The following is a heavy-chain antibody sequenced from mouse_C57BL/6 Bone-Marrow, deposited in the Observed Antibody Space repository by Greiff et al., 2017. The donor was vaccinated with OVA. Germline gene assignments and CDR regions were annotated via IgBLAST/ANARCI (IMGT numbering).Heavy chain of an antibody. D-gene: IGHD2-5*01. CDR2: ISSGGSYT. V-gene: IGHV5-6*01. Sequence: VQLKESGGDLVKPGGSLKLSCAASGFTFSSYGMSWVRQTPDKRLEWVATISSGGSYTYYPDSVKGRFTISRDNAKNTLYLQMSSLKSEDTAMYDCARYGTIVTPWFAYWGQGTLVTVSA. J-gene: IGHJ3*01. CDR3: ARYGTIVTPWFAY. CDR1: GFTFSSYG.